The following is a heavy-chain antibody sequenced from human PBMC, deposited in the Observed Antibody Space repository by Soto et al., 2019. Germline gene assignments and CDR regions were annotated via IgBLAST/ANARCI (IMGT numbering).Heavy chain of an antibody. J-gene: IGHJ4*02. CDR1: GFSFSYHG. CDR2: TNRDGSQA. V-gene: IGHV3-7*01. D-gene: IGHD3-9*01. Sequence: PGGSLRLSCAASGFSFSYHGMHWVRQAAGRGLEWVANTNRDGSQAYYVYSVKGRFTISRDNAKNSIYLQMDSLRADDTSVYYCVTDAQNSEWLTLGYWGQGTLVTVSS. CDR3: VTDAQNSEWLTLGY.